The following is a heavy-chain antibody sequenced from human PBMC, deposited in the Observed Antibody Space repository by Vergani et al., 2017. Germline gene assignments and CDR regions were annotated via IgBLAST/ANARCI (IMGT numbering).Heavy chain of an antibody. V-gene: IGHV3-48*01. Sequence: EVQLVESVGNLVQPGGSLRLSCAASGFTFSSYIMNWVRQAPGKGLEWVSYLSPSSTTIYYADSVQGRFTISRDNVKNSLYLQMNSLRAEATAVYYCSRVQNGCYMDVWGKGTTVTVSS. CDR2: LSPSSTTI. CDR3: SRVQNGCYMDV. J-gene: IGHJ6*03. D-gene: IGHD2-8*01. CDR1: GFTFSSYI.